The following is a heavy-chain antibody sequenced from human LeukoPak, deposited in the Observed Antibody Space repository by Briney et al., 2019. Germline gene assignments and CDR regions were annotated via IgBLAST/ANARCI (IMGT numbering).Heavy chain of an antibody. V-gene: IGHV4-39*01. J-gene: IGHJ5*02. Sequence: PSETLSLTCTVSGGSMSSSSYYWGWIRQPPGKGLEWIGSIYYSGSTYYNPSLKSRVTISVDTSKNQFSLKLSSVTAADTAVYYCARHVRSCGAMGRGVISWFDPWGQGTLDTVSS. CDR3: ARHVRSCGAMGRGVISWFDP. CDR2: IYYSGST. CDR1: GGSMSSSSYY. D-gene: IGHD3-10*01.